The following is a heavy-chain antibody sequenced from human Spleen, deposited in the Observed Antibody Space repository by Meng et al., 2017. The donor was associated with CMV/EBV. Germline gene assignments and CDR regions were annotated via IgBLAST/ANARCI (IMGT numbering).Heavy chain of an antibody. J-gene: IGHJ5*02. CDR2: IGPKRGDT. Sequence: ASVKVSCKASGDTFSASYVHWVRQAPGQGLEWMGWIGPKRGDTNYAQKFQGRVTMTRDTSTGTFYMELNSLTSDDTAVYFCAKSFGSGSHWLTFDPWGQGTPVTVSS. D-gene: IGHD3-10*01. CDR3: AKSFGSGSHWLTFDP. V-gene: IGHV1-2*02. CDR1: GDTFSASY.